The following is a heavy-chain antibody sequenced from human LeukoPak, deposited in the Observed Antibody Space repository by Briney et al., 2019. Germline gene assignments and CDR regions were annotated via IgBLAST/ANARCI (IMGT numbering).Heavy chain of an antibody. CDR3: AKDLASPYYYDSSGYLN. CDR1: GFTFDDYA. CDR2: ISWNSGSI. V-gene: IGHV3-9*01. J-gene: IGHJ4*02. Sequence: GGSLRLSCAASGFTFDDYAMPWVRQAPGKGLEWVSGISWNSGSIGYADSVKGRFTISRDNAKNSLYLQMNSLRAEDTALYYCAKDLASPYYYDSSGYLNWGQGTLVTVSS. D-gene: IGHD3-22*01.